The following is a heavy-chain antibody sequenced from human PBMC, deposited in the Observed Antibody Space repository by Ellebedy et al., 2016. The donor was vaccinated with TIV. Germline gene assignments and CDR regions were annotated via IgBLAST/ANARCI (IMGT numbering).Heavy chain of an antibody. CDR2: IYNSGNT. CDR3: AAGPSAYYSPLDY. J-gene: IGHJ4*02. Sequence: SETLSLXCTVSGASMSSYFWSWVRQPPGKGLEWIGYIYNSGNTRSSPSLKSRVTTSVDTSKNQVSLKLTSVTAADTAVYYCAAGPSAYYSPLDYWGRGTLVTVSS. V-gene: IGHV4-4*09. D-gene: IGHD3-10*01. CDR1: GASMSSYF.